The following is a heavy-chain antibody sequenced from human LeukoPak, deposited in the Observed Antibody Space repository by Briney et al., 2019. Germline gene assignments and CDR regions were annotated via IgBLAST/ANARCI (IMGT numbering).Heavy chain of an antibody. J-gene: IGHJ4*02. V-gene: IGHV3-53*01. CDR3: ARRAGEYSHPYDY. Sequence: PGRSLRLSCAASGFTFSSYAIHWVRQAPGKGLEWVSFISSGGNTDHSDSVKGRFTISRDNSKNTLYLQMNSLRAEDTAIYYCARRAGEYSHPYDYWGQGTLVTVSS. CDR1: GFTFSSYA. D-gene: IGHD2-15*01. CDR2: ISSGGNT.